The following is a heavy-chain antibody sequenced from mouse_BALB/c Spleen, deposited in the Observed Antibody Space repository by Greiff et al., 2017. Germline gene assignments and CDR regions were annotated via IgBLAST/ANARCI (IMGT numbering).Heavy chain of an antibody. J-gene: IGHJ2*01. CDR1: GYTFTSYW. D-gene: IGHD4-1*01. V-gene: IGHV1-7*01. Sequence: QVQLQQSGAELAKPGASVKMSCKASGYTFTSYWMHWVKQRPGQGLEWIGYINPSTGYTEYNQKFKDKATLTADKSSSTAYMQLSSLTSEDSAVYYCARSWEGGYFDYWGQGTTLTVSS. CDR2: INPSTGYT. CDR3: ARSWEGGYFDY.